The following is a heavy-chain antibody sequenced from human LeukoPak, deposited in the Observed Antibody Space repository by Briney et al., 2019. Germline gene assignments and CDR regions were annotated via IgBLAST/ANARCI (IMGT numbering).Heavy chain of an antibody. J-gene: IGHJ6*03. V-gene: IGHV5-51*01. CDR2: IYPGDSDT. Sequence: RGESLKISCKGSGYSFTSYWIGWVRQMPGKGLEWMGIIYPGDSDTRYSPSFQGQVTISADKSISTAYLQWSSLKASDTAMYYCARIGRITIFGVVSYYMDVWGEGTTVTVSS. D-gene: IGHD3-3*01. CDR3: ARIGRITIFGVVSYYMDV. CDR1: GYSFTSYW.